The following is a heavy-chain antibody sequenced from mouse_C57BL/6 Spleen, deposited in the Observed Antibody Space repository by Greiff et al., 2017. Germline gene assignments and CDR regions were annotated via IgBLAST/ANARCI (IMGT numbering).Heavy chain of an antibody. D-gene: IGHD1-1*01. J-gene: IGHJ1*03. CDR1: GFSLTSYA. CDR3: ASHYYGSSYVDWYFDV. V-gene: IGHV2-9-1*01. Sequence: VQLQESGPGLVAPSQSLSITCTVSGFSLTSYAISWVRQPPGKGLEWLGVIWTGGGTNYNSALKSRLSISKDNSKSQVFLKMNSLQTDDTARYYCASHYYGSSYVDWYFDVWGTGTTVTVSS. CDR2: IWTGGGT.